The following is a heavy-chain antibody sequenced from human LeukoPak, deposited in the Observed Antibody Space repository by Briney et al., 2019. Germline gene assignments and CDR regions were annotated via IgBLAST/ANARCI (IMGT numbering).Heavy chain of an antibody. CDR3: AAYCSSTSCYRRGTIDY. V-gene: IGHV1-69*02. D-gene: IGHD2-2*02. J-gene: IGHJ4*02. Sequence: ASVKVSCKASGGTFSSYTISWVRQAPGQGLEWMGRIIPILGIANYAQKFQGRVTITADKSTSTAYVELSSLRSEDTAVYYCAAYCSSTSCYRRGTIDYWGQGTLVTVSS. CDR1: GGTFSSYT. CDR2: IIPILGIA.